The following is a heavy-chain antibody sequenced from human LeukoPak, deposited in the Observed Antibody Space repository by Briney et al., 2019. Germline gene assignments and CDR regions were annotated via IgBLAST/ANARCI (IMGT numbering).Heavy chain of an antibody. Sequence: SETLSLTCTVSGGSISSYYWSWIRQPPGKGLEWIGYIYYSGSTNYNPSLKSRVTISVDTSKNQFSLKLSSVTAADTAVYYCARYCSGGSCYPTTKNWFDPWGQGTLVTVSS. CDR1: GGSISSYY. J-gene: IGHJ5*02. D-gene: IGHD2-15*01. CDR3: ARYCSGGSCYPTTKNWFDP. CDR2: IYYSGST. V-gene: IGHV4-59*08.